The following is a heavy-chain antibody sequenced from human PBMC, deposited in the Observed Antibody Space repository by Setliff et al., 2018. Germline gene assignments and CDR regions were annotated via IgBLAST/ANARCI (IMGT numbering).Heavy chain of an antibody. V-gene: IGHV4-61*02. Sequence: SQTLSLTCTVSGGSITSGSFYWTWIRQPAGKELEWIGRVSASGSTTYNPSLKSRVTISVDTSKNQFSLKLSSVTAADTAVYYCRFWSGYYKNDYWGQGT. CDR1: GGSITSGSFY. J-gene: IGHJ4*02. D-gene: IGHD3-3*01. CDR2: VSASGST. CDR3: RFWSGYYKNDY.